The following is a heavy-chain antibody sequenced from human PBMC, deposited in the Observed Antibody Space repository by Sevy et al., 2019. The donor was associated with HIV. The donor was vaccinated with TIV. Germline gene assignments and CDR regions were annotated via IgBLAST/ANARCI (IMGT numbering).Heavy chain of an antibody. V-gene: IGHV3-66*02. D-gene: IGHD4-17*01. CDR3: AREPGGDYYFDY. J-gene: IGHJ4*02. CDR1: GFTVTSNY. Sequence: GGSLRLSCAASGFTVTSNYINWVRQAPGKGLEWVSVIYNDGRTYYADSVKGRFTSSRDNSKNTVYLQMNSLGSEETSVYYCAREPGGDYYFDYWGQGTLVTVSS. CDR2: IYNDGRT.